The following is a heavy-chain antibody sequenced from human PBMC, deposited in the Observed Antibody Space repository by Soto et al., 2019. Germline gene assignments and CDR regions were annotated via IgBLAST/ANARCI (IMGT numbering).Heavy chain of an antibody. CDR1: GGSISSGGYY. D-gene: IGHD6-19*01. CDR3: ARDARGGNSGWYYFDY. J-gene: IGHJ4*02. V-gene: IGHV4-31*03. CDR2: IYFSGTT. Sequence: LSLTCTVSGGSISSGGYYWSWIRQHPGKGLEWIGYIYFSGTTYYNPSLKNRVTISMDTPKNQLSLNLNSVTAADTAVYYCARDARGGNSGWYYFDYWGQGTLVTVSS.